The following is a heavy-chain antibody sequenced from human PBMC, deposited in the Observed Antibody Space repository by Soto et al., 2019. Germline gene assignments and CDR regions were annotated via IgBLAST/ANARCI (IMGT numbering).Heavy chain of an antibody. V-gene: IGHV1-69*01. CDR1: GSTCSSFA. CDR2: IISIFGTA. J-gene: IGHJ5*02. D-gene: IGHD6-6*01. Sequence: KGSCNALGSTCSSFAISWVRQARGQGLEWMGGIISIFGTANYAQKFQGRVTITADESTSTAYMELSSLRSEDTALYYCPRSLRDSSSLMYNWFDPWGQGTLVTVSS. CDR3: PRSLRDSSSLMYNWFDP.